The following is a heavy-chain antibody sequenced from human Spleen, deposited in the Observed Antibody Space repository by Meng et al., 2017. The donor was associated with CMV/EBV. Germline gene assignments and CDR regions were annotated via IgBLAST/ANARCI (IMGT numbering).Heavy chain of an antibody. Sequence: GESLKISCAASGFTFSNFWMHWVRQTPGKGLEWVSRTNTDGTTTDYADSVKGRFTISRDNSKNMVYLQMKSLRADDTARYYCAKTLNGYGGEDSWGQGTLVTVSS. CDR1: GFTFSNFW. J-gene: IGHJ4*02. CDR2: TNTDGTTT. D-gene: IGHD5-18*01. CDR3: AKTLNGYGGEDS. V-gene: IGHV3-74*01.